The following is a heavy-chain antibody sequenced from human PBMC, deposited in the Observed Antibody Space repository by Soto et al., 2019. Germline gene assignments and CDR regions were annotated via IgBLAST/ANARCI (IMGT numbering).Heavy chain of an antibody. J-gene: IGHJ5*02. CDR1: GYTFTSYG. V-gene: IGHV1-18*03. CDR2: ISAYNGNT. Sequence: GASVKVSCKASGYTFTSYGISWVRQAPGQGLEWMGWISAYNGNTNYAQKLQGRVTMTTDTSTSTAYMELRSLRSDDMAVYYCARARSERYFDWLLYQTPNWFDPWGQGTLVTVSS. CDR3: ARARSERYFDWLLYQTPNWFDP. D-gene: IGHD3-9*01.